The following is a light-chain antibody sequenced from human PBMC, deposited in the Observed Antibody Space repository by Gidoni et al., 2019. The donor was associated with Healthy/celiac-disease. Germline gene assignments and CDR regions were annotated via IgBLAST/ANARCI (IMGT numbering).Light chain of an antibody. J-gene: IGKJ2*01. CDR3: QQYNSYWYT. CDR1: QSIRSW. V-gene: IGKV1-5*01. Sequence: IQMTHSPSTLSASVGDRVTIPCRASQSIRSWLAWYQQKPGKAPKLLIYDASSLESGVPSRFSGSGSGTEFTLTISSLQPDDFATYYCQQYNSYWYTFGQGTKLEIK. CDR2: DAS.